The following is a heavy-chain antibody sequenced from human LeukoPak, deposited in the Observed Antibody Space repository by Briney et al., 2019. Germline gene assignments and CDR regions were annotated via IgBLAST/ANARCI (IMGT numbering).Heavy chain of an antibody. J-gene: IGHJ4*02. CDR2: ISSSSSTI. CDR3: ASEYLAAAGNFDY. CDR1: GFTFSSYS. V-gene: IGHV3-48*04. Sequence: PGGSLRLSCAASGFTFSSYSMNWVRQAPGKGLEWVSYISSSSSTIYYADSVRGRFTISRDNAKNSLYLQMNSLRAEDTAVYYCASEYLAAAGNFDYWGQGTLVTVSS. D-gene: IGHD6-13*01.